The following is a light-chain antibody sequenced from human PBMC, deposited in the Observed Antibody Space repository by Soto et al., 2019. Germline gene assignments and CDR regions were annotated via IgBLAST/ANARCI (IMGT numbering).Light chain of an antibody. CDR1: QSVSSN. J-gene: IGKJ2*01. CDR3: QQYDEWPFT. Sequence: EVVMTQSPATLSVSPGERATLPCRASQSVSSNLAWYQQKPGQAPRLLISSASIRATGIPARFSGSGSGTEFTLTISSLQSEDFGIDYYQQYDEWPFTFGQGTKLEIK. CDR2: SAS. V-gene: IGKV3D-15*01.